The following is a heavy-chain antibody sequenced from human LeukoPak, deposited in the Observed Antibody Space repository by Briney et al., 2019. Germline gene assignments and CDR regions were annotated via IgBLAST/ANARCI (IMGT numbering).Heavy chain of an antibody. CDR3: ARRIQLWSYWHFDL. CDR1: GVSFTTYS. J-gene: IGHJ2*01. Sequence: PSETLSLTGTVSGVSFTTYSWSWIRQPPGKGLDWIGDVHSNGNTNYNPSLKNRVTMSIDTSRDKFSLTLTSVTAADTAIFYCARRIQLWSYWHFDLWARGTLDTVSS. V-gene: IGHV4-4*08. CDR2: VHSNGNT. D-gene: IGHD5-18*01.